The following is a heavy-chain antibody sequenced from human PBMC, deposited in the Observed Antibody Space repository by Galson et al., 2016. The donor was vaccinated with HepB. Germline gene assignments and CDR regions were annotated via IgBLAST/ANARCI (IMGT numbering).Heavy chain of an antibody. J-gene: IGHJ6*02. CDR1: GLSLTTSGVG. CDR3: AHFYYGMDV. Sequence: PALVKPTQTLTLTCTFSGLSLTTSGVGVGWIRQPPGRALEWLTLIFWDDDKRYNPSLKSRPTIAKDTSKNQVVLRMANVDPVDTATYYCAHFYYGMDVWGQGTTVTVSS. CDR2: IFWDDDK. V-gene: IGHV2-5*02.